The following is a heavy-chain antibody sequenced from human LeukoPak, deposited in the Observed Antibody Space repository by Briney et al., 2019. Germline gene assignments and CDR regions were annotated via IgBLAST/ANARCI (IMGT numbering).Heavy chain of an antibody. CDR2: ISSGGDAI. CDR1: GGSIISSS. J-gene: IGHJ4*02. D-gene: IGHD3-10*01. CDR3: AKLSALGSGSQNFDY. Sequence: ETLSLTCTVSGGSIISSSFWWGWIRQSPGRGLEWVSSISSGGDAIHYGDSVKGRFTISRDTAKNSLYLQMSSLRAEDTAVYYCAKLSALGSGSQNFDYWGQGTLVTVSS. V-gene: IGHV3-21*04.